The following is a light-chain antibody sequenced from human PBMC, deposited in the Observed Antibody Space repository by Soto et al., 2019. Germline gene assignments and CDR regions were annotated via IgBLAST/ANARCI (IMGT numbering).Light chain of an antibody. V-gene: IGKV3-15*01. CDR1: QSVSSN. CDR2: GES. Sequence: EIVMTQSPATLSLSPGESASLSCRASQSVSSNLAWYQQKPGQPPRILIYGESTRATGIPDRFSGSGSGTELNLTISRLQSEDFAVYYCQQYNNWPITCGQGTRLEIK. J-gene: IGKJ5*01. CDR3: QQYNNWPIT.